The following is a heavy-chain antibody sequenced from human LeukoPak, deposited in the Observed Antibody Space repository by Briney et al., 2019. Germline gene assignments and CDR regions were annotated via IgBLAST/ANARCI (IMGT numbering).Heavy chain of an antibody. Sequence: GGSLRLSCAASGFTFSDYYMSWIRQAPGKGLEWVSYISSSGSTIYYADSVKGRFTISRDNAKNSLYPQMNSLRAEDTAVYYCARERYCSSTSCLHYYYYYGMDVWGQGTTVTVSS. D-gene: IGHD2-2*01. CDR3: ARERYCSSTSCLHYYYYYGMDV. CDR2: ISSSGSTI. J-gene: IGHJ6*02. CDR1: GFTFSDYY. V-gene: IGHV3-11*01.